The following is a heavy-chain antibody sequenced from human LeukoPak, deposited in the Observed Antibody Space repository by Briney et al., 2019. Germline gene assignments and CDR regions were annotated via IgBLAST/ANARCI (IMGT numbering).Heavy chain of an antibody. CDR2: IYYSGST. D-gene: IGHD3-3*01. J-gene: IGHJ5*02. Sequence: PSETLSLTCTVSGGSISSSSYYWGWIHQPPGKGLEWIGSIYYSGSTYYNPSLKSRVTISVDTSKNQFSLKLSSVTAADTAVYYCARDLTFIDDFWSGYLLRVQGSSWFDPWGQGTLVTVSS. CDR1: GGSISSSSYY. V-gene: IGHV4-39*07. CDR3: ARDLTFIDDFWSGYLLRVQGSSWFDP.